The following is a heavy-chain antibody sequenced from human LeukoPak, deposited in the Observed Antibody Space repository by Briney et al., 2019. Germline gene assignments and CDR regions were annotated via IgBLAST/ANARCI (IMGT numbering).Heavy chain of an antibody. CDR3: AKDMGPTTYNPVDY. J-gene: IGHJ4*02. CDR2: ISWDGDST. CDR1: GFTFDDYT. D-gene: IGHD1-1*01. V-gene: IGHV3-43*01. Sequence: GGSLRLSCAASGFTFDDYTMHWVRQAPGKGLEWVSLISWDGDSTYYADSVKGRFTISRDNSKNSLFLQMNSLGTEDTAFYYCAKDMGPTTYNPVDYWGQGTLVTVSS.